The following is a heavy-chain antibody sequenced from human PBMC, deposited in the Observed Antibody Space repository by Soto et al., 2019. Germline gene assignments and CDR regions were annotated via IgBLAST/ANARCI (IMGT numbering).Heavy chain of an antibody. J-gene: IGHJ4*02. D-gene: IGHD4-17*01. V-gene: IGHV3-11*04. CDR2: ISSSDSAYI. CDR1: GFTFSDYY. CDR3: ARGSYGDYSD. Sequence: QVQLVESGGGLVKPGGSLRLSCAASGFTFSDYYMSWIRQAPGKGLEWVSDISSSDSAYIYYAGSVKGRFTISRDNAKNSLFLQMNSLRAEDTAVYYCARGSYGDYSDWGQGTLVTVSS.